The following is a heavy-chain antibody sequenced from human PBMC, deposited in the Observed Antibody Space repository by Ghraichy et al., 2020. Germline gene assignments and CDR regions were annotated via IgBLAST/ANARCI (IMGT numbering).Heavy chain of an antibody. V-gene: IGHV4-39*01. Sequence: SETLSLTCTVSGGSISSSSYYWGWIRQPPGKGLEWIGSIYYSGSTYYNPSLKSRVTISVDTSKNQFSLKLSSVTAADTAVYYCASTGYSSSWYPDPSYYYYGMDVWGKGTTVTVSS. CDR1: GGSISSSSYY. J-gene: IGHJ6*04. CDR3: ASTGYSSSWYPDPSYYYYGMDV. CDR2: IYYSGST. D-gene: IGHD6-13*01.